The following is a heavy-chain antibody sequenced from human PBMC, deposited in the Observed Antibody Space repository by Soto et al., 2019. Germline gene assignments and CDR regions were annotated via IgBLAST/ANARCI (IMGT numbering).Heavy chain of an antibody. Sequence: SETLSLTCTVSGGSISSYYWSWIRQPAGKGLEWIGRIYTSGSTNYNPSLKSRVTMSVDTSKNQFSLKLSSVTAADTAVYYCAREVYYYGSGSYQYCFDYWGQGTLVTVSS. J-gene: IGHJ4*02. V-gene: IGHV4-4*07. CDR1: GGSISSYY. CDR2: IYTSGST. CDR3: AREVYYYGSGSYQYCFDY. D-gene: IGHD3-10*01.